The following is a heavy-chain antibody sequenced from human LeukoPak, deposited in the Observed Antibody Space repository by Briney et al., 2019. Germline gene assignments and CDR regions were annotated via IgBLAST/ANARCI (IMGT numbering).Heavy chain of an antibody. CDR3: ARAEYYFDY. CDR1: GGSISSYY. D-gene: IGHD3-10*01. Sequence: SETLSLTCTVSGGSISSYYWSWIRQPPGKGLEWIGYIYYSGSTNYNPSLESRVTISVDTSKNQFSLKLSSVTAADTAVYYCARAEYYFDYWGQGTLVTVSS. V-gene: IGHV4-59*01. CDR2: IYYSGST. J-gene: IGHJ4*02.